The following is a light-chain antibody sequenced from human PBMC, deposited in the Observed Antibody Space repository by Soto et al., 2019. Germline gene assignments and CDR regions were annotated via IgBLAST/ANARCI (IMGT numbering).Light chain of an antibody. V-gene: IGKV1-9*01. CDR3: QQLKSSPFT. J-gene: IGKJ3*01. CDR1: QGISSY. Sequence: IQLTQSPSSLSASLGASVPIAGRASQGISSYLAWYQQKPGKAPQLLIYAASTLQSGVPSRFSGSGSGTDFTLTISRLQTEDFVTYYCQQLKSSPFTFGPGTKVDIK. CDR2: AAS.